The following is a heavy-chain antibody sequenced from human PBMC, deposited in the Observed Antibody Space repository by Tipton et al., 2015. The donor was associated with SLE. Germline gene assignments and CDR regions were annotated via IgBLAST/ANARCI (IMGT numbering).Heavy chain of an antibody. CDR2: INHSGST. Sequence: TLSLTCAVYGGSFSGYYWSWIRQPPGKGLEWIGEINHSGSTNYNPSLKSRVTISVDTSKNQFSLKLSSVTAADTAVYYCASYFSKFIAGSRYFDYWGQGTLVTVSS. CDR3: ASYFSKFIAGSRYFDY. V-gene: IGHV4-34*01. D-gene: IGHD6-13*01. J-gene: IGHJ4*02. CDR1: GGSFSGYY.